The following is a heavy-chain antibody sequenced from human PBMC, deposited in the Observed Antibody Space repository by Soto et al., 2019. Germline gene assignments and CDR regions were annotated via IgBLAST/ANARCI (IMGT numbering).Heavy chain of an antibody. Sequence: ASVKVSCKSSGFTFTSYAMHWVRQAPGQRLEWMGWINAGNGNTKYSQKFQGRVTITRDTSASTAYMELSSLRSEDTAVYYCARDHEYYDYVWGSYRSTPNYFDYWGQGTLVTVSS. CDR1: GFTFTSYA. V-gene: IGHV1-3*01. CDR2: INAGNGNT. CDR3: ARDHEYYDYVWGSYRSTPNYFDY. J-gene: IGHJ4*02. D-gene: IGHD3-16*02.